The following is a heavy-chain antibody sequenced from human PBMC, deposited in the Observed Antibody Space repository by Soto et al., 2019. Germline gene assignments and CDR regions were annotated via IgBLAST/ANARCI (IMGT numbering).Heavy chain of an antibody. V-gene: IGHV3-48*02. CDR3: ARGAVVPAAISYGMDV. CDR1: GFTFSSYS. J-gene: IGHJ6*02. CDR2: ISSSSSTI. Sequence: GGSLRLSCAASGFTFSSYSMNWVRQAPGKGLEWVSYISSSSSTIYYADSVKGRFTISRDNAKNSLYPQMNSLRDEDTAVYYCARGAVVPAAISYGMDVWGQGTTVTVSS. D-gene: IGHD2-2*01.